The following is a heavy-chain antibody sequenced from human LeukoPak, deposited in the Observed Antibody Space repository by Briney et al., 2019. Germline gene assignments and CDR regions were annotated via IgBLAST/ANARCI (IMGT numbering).Heavy chain of an antibody. CDR3: ARVKSYYYDTSDKDAFDI. CDR2: INPRGGST. V-gene: IGHV1-46*01. J-gene: IGHJ3*02. Sequence: ASVKVSCKASGYTFSNYCMHWVRQAPGQGLEWMGIINPRGGSTSYTQKFQGRVTMTRDTSTSTVYMELSSLRSEDTAVYYCARVKSYYYDTSDKDAFDIWGQGTMVTVSS. CDR1: GYTFSNYC. D-gene: IGHD3-22*01.